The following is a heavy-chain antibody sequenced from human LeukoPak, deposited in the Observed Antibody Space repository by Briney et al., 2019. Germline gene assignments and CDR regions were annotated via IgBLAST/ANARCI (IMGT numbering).Heavy chain of an antibody. CDR3: ARDRIAAAGGWFDP. D-gene: IGHD6-13*01. CDR1: GFTFSSYS. J-gene: IGHJ5*02. V-gene: IGHV3-21*01. Sequence: GGSLRLSCAASGFTFSSYSMNWVRQAPGKGLEWVSSISSSSSYIYYADSVKGRSTISRDNAKNSLYLQMNSLRAEDTAVYYCARDRIAAAGGWFDPWGQGTLVTVSS. CDR2: ISSSSSYI.